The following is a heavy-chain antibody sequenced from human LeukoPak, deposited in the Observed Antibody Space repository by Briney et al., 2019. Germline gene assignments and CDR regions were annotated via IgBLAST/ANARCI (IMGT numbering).Heavy chain of an antibody. CDR3: VKGTGTKYYYYGMDV. Sequence: GGSLRLSCSASGFTFSSYAMHWVRHAQGKGLEYVSAISSNGGSTYYADSVKGRFTISRDNSKNTLYLQMSSLRAEDTAVYYCVKGTGTKYYYYGMDVWGQGTTVTVSS. CDR1: GFTFSSYA. V-gene: IGHV3-64D*06. J-gene: IGHJ6*02. D-gene: IGHD3/OR15-3a*01. CDR2: ISSNGGST.